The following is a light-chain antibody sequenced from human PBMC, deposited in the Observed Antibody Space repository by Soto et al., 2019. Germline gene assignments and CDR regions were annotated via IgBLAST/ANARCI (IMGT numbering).Light chain of an antibody. Sequence: QSVLTQPPSMSAAPGQKVTISCSGSTSNIGNNYVSWYQQLPGTAPQLLIYDNDKRPSGIPDRFSGSKSGTSATLGVTGLHTGDEAYYYCATYDNSLATRLFGGGTQLTVL. V-gene: IGLV1-51*01. CDR1: TSNIGNNY. CDR3: ATYDNSLATRL. J-gene: IGLJ2*01. CDR2: DND.